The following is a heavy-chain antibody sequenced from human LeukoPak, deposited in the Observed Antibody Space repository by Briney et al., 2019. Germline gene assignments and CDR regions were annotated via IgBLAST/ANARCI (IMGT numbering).Heavy chain of an antibody. D-gene: IGHD1-26*01. CDR3: ARLKEGGSYWMPYPRESYFNY. J-gene: IGHJ4*02. CDR1: GVSISSSSYY. CDR2: ICYSGST. V-gene: IGHV4-39*01. Sequence: SETLSLTCTVSGVSISSSSYYWGWLRQPPGKGLEWVVNICYSGSTYYNPALKSRVIIFVDTSRNQFSLELSSVTAADTAVYYCARLKEGGSYWMPYPRESYFNYWGQGTLVTVSS.